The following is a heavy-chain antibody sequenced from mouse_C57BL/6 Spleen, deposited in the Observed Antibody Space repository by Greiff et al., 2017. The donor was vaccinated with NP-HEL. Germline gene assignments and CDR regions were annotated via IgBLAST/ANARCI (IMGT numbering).Heavy chain of an antibody. CDR2: IDPENGDT. Sequence: EVQLQQSGAELVRPGASVKLSCTASGFNIKDDYMHWVKQRPEQGLEWIGWIDPENGDTEYASKFQGKATITADTSSNTAYLQPSSLTSEDTAVYYCTNGYAYAMDYWGQGTSVTVSS. CDR1: GFNIKDDY. D-gene: IGHD2-2*01. V-gene: IGHV14-4*01. CDR3: TNGYAYAMDY. J-gene: IGHJ4*01.